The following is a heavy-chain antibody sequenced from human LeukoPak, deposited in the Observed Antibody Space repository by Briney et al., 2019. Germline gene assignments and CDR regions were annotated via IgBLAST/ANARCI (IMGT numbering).Heavy chain of an antibody. V-gene: IGHV4-39*02. CDR2: IYYSGST. Sequence: PSETLSLTCTVSGGSISSSSYYWGWIRQPPGKVLEWIGSIYYSGSTYYNPSLKSRVTISVDTSKNQFSLKLSSVTAADTAVYYCARDIGPLFGGGDSYSFDYWGQGTLVTVSS. CDR3: ARDIGPLFGGGDSYSFDY. D-gene: IGHD2-21*02. J-gene: IGHJ4*02. CDR1: GGSISSSSYY.